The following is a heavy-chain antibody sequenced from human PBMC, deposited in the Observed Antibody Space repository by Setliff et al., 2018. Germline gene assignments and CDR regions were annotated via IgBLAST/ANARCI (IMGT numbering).Heavy chain of an antibody. D-gene: IGHD1-26*01. V-gene: IGHV4-4*08. CDR2: IYTSGST. Sequence: GSLRLSCAASGFTFSDHYMDWVRQAPGKGLEWIGRIYTSGSTNYNPSLKSRVTISVDTSKNQCSLKLSSVTAADTAVYYCARVSSGSYYYFQHWGQGTLGTVSS. J-gene: IGHJ1*01. CDR1: GFTFSDHY. CDR3: ARVSSGSYYYFQH.